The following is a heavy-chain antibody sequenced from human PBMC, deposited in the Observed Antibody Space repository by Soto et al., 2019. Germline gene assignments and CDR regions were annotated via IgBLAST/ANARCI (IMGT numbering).Heavy chain of an antibody. Sequence: SETLSLTCTVSGGSISSGDYYWSWIRQPPGKGLEWIGYIYYSGSTYYNPSLKSRVTISVDTSKNQFSLKLSSVTAADTAVYYCARDPDGGNSNDAFDIWGQGTMVTVSS. D-gene: IGHD2-21*02. CDR2: IYYSGST. CDR3: ARDPDGGNSNDAFDI. V-gene: IGHV4-30-4*01. J-gene: IGHJ3*02. CDR1: GGSISSGDYY.